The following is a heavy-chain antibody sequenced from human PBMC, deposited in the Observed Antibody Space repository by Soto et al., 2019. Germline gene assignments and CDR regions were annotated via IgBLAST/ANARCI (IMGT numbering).Heavy chain of an antibody. CDR2: IYYSGST. CDR1: DGSISSYY. Sequence: SETLSLTCTVSDGSISSYYWSWIRQPPGKGLEWIGYIYYSGSTNYNPSLKSRVTISVDTSKNQFSLKLSSVTAADTAVYYCARGASYYDILTGYYGTLGWFDPWGQGTLVTVS. D-gene: IGHD3-9*01. CDR3: ARGASYYDILTGYYGTLGWFDP. V-gene: IGHV4-59*01. J-gene: IGHJ5*02.